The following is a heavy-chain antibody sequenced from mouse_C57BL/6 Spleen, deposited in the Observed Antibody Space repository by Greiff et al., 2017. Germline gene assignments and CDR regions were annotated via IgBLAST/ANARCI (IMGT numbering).Heavy chain of an antibody. CDR1: GYTFTDYY. CDR3: ARADYDAYYFDY. Sequence: QVQLKESGAELVRPGASVKLSCKASGYTFTDYYINWVKQRPGQGLEWIARIYPGSGNTYYNEKFKGKATLTAEKSSSTAYMQLSSLTSEDSAVYVCARADYDAYYFDYWGQGTTLTVSS. D-gene: IGHD2-4*01. CDR2: IYPGSGNT. J-gene: IGHJ2*01. V-gene: IGHV1-76*01.